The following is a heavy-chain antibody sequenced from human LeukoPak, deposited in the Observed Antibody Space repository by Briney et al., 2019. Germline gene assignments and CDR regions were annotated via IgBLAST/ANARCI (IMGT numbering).Heavy chain of an antibody. D-gene: IGHD3-16*01. CDR3: ATYTHWVAGDV. V-gene: IGHV3-7*01. CDR2: VKPDGSAK. Sequence: GGLLRPSGGASELTFRDTWLSGVGRAPGKGREWVANVKPDGSAKDYVDSVKGRFTISRDNAGNSLYLQMSSLRAEDTAVYYCATYTHWVAGDVWGQGTTVTVSS. CDR1: ELTFRDTW. J-gene: IGHJ6*02.